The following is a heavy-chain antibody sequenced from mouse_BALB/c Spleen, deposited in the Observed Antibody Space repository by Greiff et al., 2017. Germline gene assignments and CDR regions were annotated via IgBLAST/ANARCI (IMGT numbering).Heavy chain of an antibody. D-gene: IGHD2-14*01. CDR1: GFTFSSYT. Sequence: VMLVESGGGLVQPGGSLKLSCAASGFTFSSYTMSWVRQTPEKRLEWVAYISNGGGSTYYPDTVKGRFTISRDNAKNTLYLQMSSLKSEDTAMYYCARQGGTYAMDYWGQGTSVTVSS. CDR3: ARQGGTYAMDY. CDR2: ISNGGGST. V-gene: IGHV5-12-2*01. J-gene: IGHJ4*01.